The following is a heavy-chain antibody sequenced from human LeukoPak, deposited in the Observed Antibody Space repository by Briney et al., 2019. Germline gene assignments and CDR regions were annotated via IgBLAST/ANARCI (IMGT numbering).Heavy chain of an antibody. V-gene: IGHV1-69*05. J-gene: IGHJ6*03. Sequence: SVKVSCKASGGTFSSYASSWVRHAPGQGLEWMGGIIPIFGTANYAQKFQGRVTITTDESTSTAYMELSSLRSEDTAVYYCARGRGKVRATKLGYYYYYMDVWGKGTTVTVSS. CDR3: ARGRGKVRATKLGYYYYYMDV. CDR2: IIPIFGTA. D-gene: IGHD1-26*01. CDR1: GGTFSSYA.